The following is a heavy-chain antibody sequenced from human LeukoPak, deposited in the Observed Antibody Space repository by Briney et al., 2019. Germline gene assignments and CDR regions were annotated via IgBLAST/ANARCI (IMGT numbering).Heavy chain of an antibody. D-gene: IGHD6-13*01. CDR1: GFTFSSYS. V-gene: IGHV3-21*01. J-gene: IGHJ4*02. CDR2: IGSNTIYI. CDR3: ARDLAATGDY. Sequence: PGGSLRLSCSASGFTFSSYSMDWVRQAPGKGLEWVSSIGSNTIYIYYADSVKGRFTISRDNAKNSLYLQMNSLTAEDTAVYYCARDLAATGDYWGQGTLVTVSS.